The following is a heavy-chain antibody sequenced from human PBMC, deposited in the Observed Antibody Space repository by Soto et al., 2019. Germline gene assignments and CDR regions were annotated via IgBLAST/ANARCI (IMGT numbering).Heavy chain of an antibody. D-gene: IGHD2-15*01. CDR2: IYYSGST. CDR1: GGSISSYY. CDR3: ARGKRGYCSGGSCLEYFQH. V-gene: IGHV4-59*01. Sequence: QVQLQESGPGLVKPSETLSLTCTVSGGSISSYYWSWIRQPPGKGLEWIGYIYYSGSTNYNPSLKSRVTISVDTSKTQFSLKLSSVTAADTAVYYCARGKRGYCSGGSCLEYFQHWGQGTLVTVSS. J-gene: IGHJ1*01.